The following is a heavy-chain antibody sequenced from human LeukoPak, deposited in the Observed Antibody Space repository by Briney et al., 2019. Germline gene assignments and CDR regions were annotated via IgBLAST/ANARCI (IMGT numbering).Heavy chain of an antibody. Sequence: GGSLRLSCAASGFTLGSYGMQWVRQAPGKGLEWVAVLWSNGINQYYADSVKGRFTISRDNAKNSLYLQMNSLRAEDTAVYYCARDGDYYDSRGDAFDIWGQGAMVTVAS. CDR1: GFTLGSYG. J-gene: IGHJ3*02. V-gene: IGHV3-33*01. CDR2: LWSNGINQ. CDR3: ARDGDYYDSRGDAFDI. D-gene: IGHD3-22*01.